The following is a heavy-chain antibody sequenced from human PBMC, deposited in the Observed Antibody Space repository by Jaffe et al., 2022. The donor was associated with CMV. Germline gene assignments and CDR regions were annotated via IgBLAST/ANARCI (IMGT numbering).Heavy chain of an antibody. Sequence: QVQLVQSGAEVKKPGASVKVSCKASGYNFASFEISWVRQATGQGLEWMGWMNPNSGNTGYAQKFQGRVTLTRDTSIGTAYMELSSLTSEDTAVYYCARGPDGSSGWYFTGDRWFDPWGQGTPVTVSS. CDR2: MNPNSGNT. CDR3: ARGPDGSSGWYFTGDRWFDP. CDR1: GYNFASFE. J-gene: IGHJ5*02. V-gene: IGHV1-8*01. D-gene: IGHD6-13*01.